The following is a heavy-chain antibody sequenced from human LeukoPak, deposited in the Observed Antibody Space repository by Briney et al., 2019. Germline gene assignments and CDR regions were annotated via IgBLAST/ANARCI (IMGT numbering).Heavy chain of an antibody. J-gene: IGHJ4*02. V-gene: IGHV3-74*03. Sequence: GGSLRLSYAATEFTFSNYWMHWVRQAPGEGLVWVSRINNDGSDAVYADSVKGRFTISRDNAKNILYLQMNNLMAEDTAVYHCARGLYGPDYWGQGTLVTVSS. D-gene: IGHD2/OR15-2a*01. CDR2: INNDGSDA. CDR1: EFTFSNYW. CDR3: ARGLYGPDY.